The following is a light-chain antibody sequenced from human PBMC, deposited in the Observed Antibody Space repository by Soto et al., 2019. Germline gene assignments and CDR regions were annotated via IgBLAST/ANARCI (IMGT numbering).Light chain of an antibody. V-gene: IGLV2-14*03. CDR2: NVD. Sequence: QSVLTQPASVSGSPGQSITVSCIGTSNDVGAFIYVSWYQQHPDKAPKLILYNVDTRPFGVSHRFSGSKSANTAYLSISGLQADDEADYYCNSHSTAGNHVFGSGTKLTLL. J-gene: IGLJ1*01. CDR3: NSHSTAGNHV. CDR1: SNDVGAFIY.